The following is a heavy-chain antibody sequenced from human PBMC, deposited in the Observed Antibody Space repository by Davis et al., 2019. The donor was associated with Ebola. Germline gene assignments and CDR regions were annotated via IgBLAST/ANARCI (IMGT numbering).Heavy chain of an antibody. D-gene: IGHD2-2*01. V-gene: IGHV3-21*01. CDR3: ARGECSSTSCYYYYGMDV. Sequence: GESLKISCAASGFTFSSYSMHWVRQAPGKGLEWVSSISGSSDYIYYADSVKGRFTISRDNAKNSLDLQMNRLRAEDTAVYYCARGECSSTSCYYYYGMDVWGKGTTVTVSS. CDR1: GFTFSSYS. CDR2: ISGSSDYI. J-gene: IGHJ6*04.